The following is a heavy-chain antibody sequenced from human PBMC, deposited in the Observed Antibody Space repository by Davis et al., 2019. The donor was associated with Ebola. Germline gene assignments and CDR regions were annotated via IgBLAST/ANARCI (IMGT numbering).Heavy chain of an antibody. CDR2: ISRDSNYI. V-gene: IGHV3-21*01. Sequence: PGGSLRLSCAASGFTFSTYSMNWVRQAPGKGLEWVSSISRDSNYIYYADSVKGRFTISRDNAKNSLYLQMNSLRAEDTAVYYCARHLYHTSGRDAFDIWGQGTMVTVSS. CDR1: GFTFSTYS. J-gene: IGHJ3*02. D-gene: IGHD3-22*01. CDR3: ARHLYHTSGRDAFDI.